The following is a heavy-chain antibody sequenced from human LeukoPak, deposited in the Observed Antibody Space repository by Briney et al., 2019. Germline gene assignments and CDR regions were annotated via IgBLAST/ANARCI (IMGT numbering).Heavy chain of an antibody. Sequence: ASVNVSCKASGGTFSSYAISWVRQAPGQGLEWMGGIIPIFGTANYAQKFQGRVTITADESTSTAYMELSSLRSEDTAVYYCARGNYYDSSGYPYDFDYWGQGTLVTVSS. CDR2: IIPIFGTA. V-gene: IGHV1-69*01. CDR1: GGTFSSYA. D-gene: IGHD3-22*01. CDR3: ARGNYYDSSGYPYDFDY. J-gene: IGHJ4*02.